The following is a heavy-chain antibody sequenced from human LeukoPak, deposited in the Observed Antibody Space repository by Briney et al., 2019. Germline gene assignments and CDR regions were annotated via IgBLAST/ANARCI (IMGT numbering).Heavy chain of an antibody. J-gene: IGHJ3*02. Sequence: GASVKVSCKASGYSFTSYAMNWVRQAPGQGLEWMGWINTNTGNPTYAQGFTGRFVFSLDTSVSTAYLQISSLKAEDTAVYYCXXXGLXXYDSXXSXXFDIWGQGTMVTVSS. V-gene: IGHV7-4-1*02. D-gene: IGHD3-22*01. CDR2: INTNTGNP. CDR3: XXXGLXXYDSXXSXXFDI. CDR1: GYSFTSYA.